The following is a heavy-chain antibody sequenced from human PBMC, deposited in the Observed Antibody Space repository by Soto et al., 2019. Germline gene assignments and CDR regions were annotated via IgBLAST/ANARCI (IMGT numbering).Heavy chain of an antibody. Sequence: VQLVESGGGVVQPGRSLRLSCAASGFTFSSYEMNWVRQAPGKGLEWIGCIYYTGTTYYNPSLKSRVTISLDTSKDQFSLKLSSMIAADTAVYYCARQSESNYDDWFGPWGQGTLVTVSS. CDR3: ARQSESNYDDWFGP. V-gene: IGHV4-34*09. J-gene: IGHJ5*02. D-gene: IGHD4-4*01. CDR2: IYYTGTT. CDR1: GFTFSSYE.